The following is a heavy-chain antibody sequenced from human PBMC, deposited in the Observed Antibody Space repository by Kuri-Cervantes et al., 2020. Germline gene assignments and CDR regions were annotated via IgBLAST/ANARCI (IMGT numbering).Heavy chain of an antibody. V-gene: IGHV4-4*02. CDR1: GGSISSSNW. J-gene: IGHJ4*02. CDR2: IYHSGST. D-gene: IGHD3-22*01. Sequence: SETLSLTCAVSGGSISSSNWWSWVRQPPGKGLEWIGEIYHSGSTNYNPSLKSRVTISVDKSKNQFSLKLSSVTAADTAVYYCARYGGNRVGYDSSGYHAYYFDYWGQGTLVTVSS. CDR3: ARYGGNRVGYDSSGYHAYYFDY.